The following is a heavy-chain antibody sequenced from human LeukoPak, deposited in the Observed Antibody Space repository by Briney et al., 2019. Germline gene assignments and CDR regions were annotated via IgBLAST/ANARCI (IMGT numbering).Heavy chain of an antibody. Sequence: PGGSLRLSCAASGFTFSDDYMNWLRQAPGKGLEWVSYISSSGDTTFYADSVRGRFTISRDNTKNSLYLQMNSLRAEDTVVYYCAPTPRGLEPCLLPWGQGTLVTVSS. J-gene: IGHJ5*02. CDR1: GFTFSDDY. CDR3: APTPRGLEPCLLP. D-gene: IGHD1-1*01. CDR2: ISSSGDTT. V-gene: IGHV3-11*01.